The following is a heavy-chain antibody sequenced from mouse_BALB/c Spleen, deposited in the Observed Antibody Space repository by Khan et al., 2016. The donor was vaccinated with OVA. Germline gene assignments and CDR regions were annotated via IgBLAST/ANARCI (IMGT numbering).Heavy chain of an antibody. J-gene: IGHJ4*01. V-gene: IGHV3-2*02. CDR1: GYSITSDYA. CDR3: ARDGSRYNYAMDY. CDR2: ISYSGST. D-gene: IGHD2-3*01. Sequence: EVQLQESGPGLVKPSQSLSLTCTVTGYSITSDYAWNWIRQFPGNKLEWMGYISYSGSTNYNPAIKSRISFTRDTSQNQFFLQLNSVTTEDTTTYYCARDGSRYNYAMDYWGQGTSVTVSS.